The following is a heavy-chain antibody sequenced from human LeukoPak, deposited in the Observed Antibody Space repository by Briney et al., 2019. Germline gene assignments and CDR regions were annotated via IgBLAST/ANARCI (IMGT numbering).Heavy chain of an antibody. Sequence: GGSLRLSCAASGFTFTTYWMSWVRQAPGKGLEWVANIKQDGSDKNYVDSVKGRFTISRDNAKNSLSLQMNSLRAEDTAVYYCARGPSGYHNTGGQGTLVTVSS. D-gene: IGHD5-12*01. J-gene: IGHJ4*02. CDR1: GFTFTTYW. V-gene: IGHV3-7*01. CDR2: IKQDGSDK. CDR3: ARGPSGYHNT.